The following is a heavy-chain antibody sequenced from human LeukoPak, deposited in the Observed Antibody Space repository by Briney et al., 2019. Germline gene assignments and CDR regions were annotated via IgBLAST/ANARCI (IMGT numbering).Heavy chain of an antibody. Sequence: ASVKVSCKASGYTFTSYDINWVRQATGQGLEWMGWMNPNSGNTGHAQKFQGRVTMTRNTSISTAYMELSSLRSEDTAVYYCARLITEDYYDSSGPIIDYWGQGTLVTVSS. CDR3: ARLITEDYYDSSGPIIDY. CDR2: MNPNSGNT. J-gene: IGHJ4*02. D-gene: IGHD3-22*01. V-gene: IGHV1-8*01. CDR1: GYTFTSYD.